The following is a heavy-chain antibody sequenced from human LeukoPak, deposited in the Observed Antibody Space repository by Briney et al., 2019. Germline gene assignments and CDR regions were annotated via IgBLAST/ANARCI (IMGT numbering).Heavy chain of an antibody. CDR1: GHAFTGYY. CDR2: INPNSGGT. D-gene: IGHD3-22*01. CDR3: ARTYYYDSSGYTY. V-gene: IGHV1-2*02. J-gene: IGHJ4*02. Sequence: GASVKVSCKASGHAFTGYYMHWVRQAPGQGLEWMGWINPNSGGTNYAQKFQGRVTMTRDTSISTAYMELSRLRSDDTAVYYCARTYYYDSSGYTYWGQGTLVTVSS.